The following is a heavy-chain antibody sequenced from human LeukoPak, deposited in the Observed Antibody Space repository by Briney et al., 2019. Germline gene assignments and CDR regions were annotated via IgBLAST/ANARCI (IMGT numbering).Heavy chain of an antibody. CDR3: ASERLGYNWFDP. Sequence: ASVKVSCKASGYIFTGYYIHWIRQAPGQGLEWMGRINPKSGGANYAQKCQGRVTMTRDTSTSTAYMELSRLKFDDTGVYYCASERLGYNWFDPWGQGTLVTVSS. J-gene: IGHJ5*02. CDR2: INPKSGGA. V-gene: IGHV1-2*05. CDR1: GYIFTGYY. D-gene: IGHD3-16*01.